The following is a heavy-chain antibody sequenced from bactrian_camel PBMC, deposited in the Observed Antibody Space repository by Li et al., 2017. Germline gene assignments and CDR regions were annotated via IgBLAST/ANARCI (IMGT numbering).Heavy chain of an antibody. J-gene: IGHJ4*01. V-gene: IGHV3S42*01. CDR1: EDIYSGNC. Sequence: DVQLVESGGGSAQAGGSLRLSCVVSEDIYSGNCIGWFRQAPGKEREGVAALERFGAVTSYADSVKGRFTISLDYAKKTLYLQMYSLNPEDTAMYYCAVDRTYGGSCLRPSDTYGYWGQGTQVTVS. CDR2: LERFGAVT. D-gene: IGHD6*01. CDR3: AVDRTYGGSCLRPSDTYGY.